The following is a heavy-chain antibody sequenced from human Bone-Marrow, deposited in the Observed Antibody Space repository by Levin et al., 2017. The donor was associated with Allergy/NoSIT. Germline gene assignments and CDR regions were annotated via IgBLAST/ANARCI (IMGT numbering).Heavy chain of an antibody. J-gene: IGHJ6*03. Sequence: GESLKISCKGSGYSFTSYWIGWVRQMPGKGLEWMGRIDPSDSYTNYSPSFQGHVTISADKSISTAYLQWSSLKASDTAMYYCARGHCTGGVCYHYYYMDVWGKGTTVTVSS. CDR3: ARGHCTGGVCYHYYYMDV. CDR2: IDPSDSYT. V-gene: IGHV5-10-1*01. D-gene: IGHD2-8*02. CDR1: GYSFTSYW.